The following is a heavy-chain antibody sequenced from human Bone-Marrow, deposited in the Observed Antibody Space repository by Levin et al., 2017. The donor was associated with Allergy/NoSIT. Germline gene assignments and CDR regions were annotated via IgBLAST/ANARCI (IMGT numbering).Heavy chain of an antibody. D-gene: IGHD3-22*01. CDR2: INPNSGGT. CDR3: ALSMRSDSSNDAFNI. V-gene: IGHV1-2*02. CDR1: GFIFGDYF. Sequence: ASVKVSCKASGFIFGDYFIHWVRQAPGQGPEWMGWINPNSGGTDYAKKFQGRVTMTRDTSISTAYMELIRLRSDDTALYYCALSMRSDSSNDAFNIWGQGTMVTVSS. J-gene: IGHJ3*02.